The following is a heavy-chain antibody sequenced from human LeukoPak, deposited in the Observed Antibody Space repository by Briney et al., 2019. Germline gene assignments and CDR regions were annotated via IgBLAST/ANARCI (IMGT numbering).Heavy chain of an antibody. V-gene: IGHV3-30-3*01. Sequence: PGGSLRLSCAASGFTFSSYAMHWVSQAPGKGLEWVAAISYDGSNKYYADSVKGRFTISRDNSKNTLYLQMNSLRAEDTAVYYCAKDVDYMAVFDYWGQGTLVTVSS. D-gene: IGHD4/OR15-4a*01. CDR2: ISYDGSNK. CDR1: GFTFSSYA. CDR3: AKDVDYMAVFDY. J-gene: IGHJ4*02.